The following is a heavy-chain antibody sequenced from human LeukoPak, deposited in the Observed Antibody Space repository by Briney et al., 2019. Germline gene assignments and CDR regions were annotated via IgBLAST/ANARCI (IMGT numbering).Heavy chain of an antibody. D-gene: IGHD3-10*01. CDR2: IRFDGSNK. CDR3: EKPERGSMVRGPLVE. V-gene: IGHV3-30*02. Sequence: GGSLRLSCAAAGFTLSNYGMHWARQAPGKGLEWVAFIRFDGSNKYYADSVKGRFTISIDNSKNTLFLQLNSPRVADTAVYYCEKPERGSMVRGPLVEWGQRSLVTVSS. J-gene: IGHJ4*02. CDR1: GFTLSNYG.